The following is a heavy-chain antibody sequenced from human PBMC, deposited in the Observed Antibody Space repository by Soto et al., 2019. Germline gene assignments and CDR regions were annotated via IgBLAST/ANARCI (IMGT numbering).Heavy chain of an antibody. V-gene: IGHV4-59*08. Sequence: QVQLQESGPGLVKPSETLSLTCTVSGGSISSYYWSWIRQPQGKGLEWIGYIYDRGSTNYNPSLNGRFTYSVATSKTQCSLKLSSVTAANAAVYYCASRYGSCFDYWGQGTLVTVPS. CDR3: ASRYGSCFDY. J-gene: IGHJ4*02. CDR1: GGSISSYY. CDR2: IYDRGST. D-gene: IGHD5-18*01.